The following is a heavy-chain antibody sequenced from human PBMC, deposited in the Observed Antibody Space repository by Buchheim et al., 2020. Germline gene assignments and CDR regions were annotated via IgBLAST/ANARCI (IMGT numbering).Heavy chain of an antibody. J-gene: IGHJ3*02. CDR3: TRDPAYGAFDI. D-gene: IGHD2-21*01. Sequence: EVHLVESGGGLVQIGGSLRLSCSATGFTFDTTWMAWVRQAPGRGLEFVANIKQDGTMINYMDSVKGRFSISRDNAKNSVFLQMNSLRVEDSAIYYCTRDPAYGAFDIWGQGT. CDR2: IKQDGTMI. V-gene: IGHV3-7*04. CDR1: GFTFDTTW.